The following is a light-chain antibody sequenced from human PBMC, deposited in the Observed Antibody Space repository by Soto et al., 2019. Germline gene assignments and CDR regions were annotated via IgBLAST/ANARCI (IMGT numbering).Light chain of an antibody. V-gene: IGKV1-39*01. Sequence: DIQMTQSPSSLSASVGDRVTITCRASQYISSYLNWYQQKPGKVPNLLISCASTLQSGVPSRFSAGGSDTEYTLTISSLQPEDFAAYYCQQRYCAPLTFGPGTNVEI. J-gene: IGKJ3*01. CDR3: QQRYCAPLT. CDR1: QYISSY. CDR2: CAS.